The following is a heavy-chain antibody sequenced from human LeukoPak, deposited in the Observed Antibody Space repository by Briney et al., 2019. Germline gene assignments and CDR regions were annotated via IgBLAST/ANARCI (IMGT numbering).Heavy chain of an antibody. J-gene: IGHJ5*02. D-gene: IGHD3-10*01. CDR1: GFTFSKYG. V-gene: IGHV3-33*01. CDR2: IWYDGSNK. CDR3: ARSLEKDYHGSGTYYMNNWFEL. Sequence: PGTSLRLSCAPSGFTFSKYGMHWVRQAPGKGLEWVAVIWYDGSNKYYADSVKGRFTISRDNSKNTLFLQMNSLRAEDTAVYYCARSLEKDYHGSGTYYMNNWFELWGQGTLVTVSS.